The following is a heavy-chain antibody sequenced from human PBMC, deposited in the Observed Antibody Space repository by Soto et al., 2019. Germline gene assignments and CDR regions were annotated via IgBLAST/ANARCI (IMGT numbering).Heavy chain of an antibody. D-gene: IGHD6-13*01. Sequence: GESLKISCKGSGYSFSDYWVAWVRQMPGKGLEWMGIIYPGDSDIRYSPSFQGQVTISADKSITTAYLQWSSLKASDTAMFYCVRQTSIAAGGDYWGQGTLVTVSS. CDR1: GYSFSDYW. J-gene: IGHJ4*02. V-gene: IGHV5-51*01. CDR2: IYPGDSDI. CDR3: VRQTSIAAGGDY.